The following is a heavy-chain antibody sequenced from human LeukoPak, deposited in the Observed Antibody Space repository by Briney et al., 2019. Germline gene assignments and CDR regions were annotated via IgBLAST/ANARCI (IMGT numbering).Heavy chain of an antibody. J-gene: IGHJ6*03. D-gene: IGHD3-3*01. V-gene: IGHV3-64*01. CDR1: GFTFSSYA. CDR2: ISSNGGST. CDR3: ARESHRNYDFWSGYYTGKGYMDV. Sequence: GGSLRLSCAASGFTFSSYAMHWVRQAPGKGLEYVSAISSNGGSTYYANSVKGRFTISRDNSKNTLYLQMGSLRAEDMAVYYCARESHRNYDFWSGYYTGKGYMDVWGKGTTVTVSS.